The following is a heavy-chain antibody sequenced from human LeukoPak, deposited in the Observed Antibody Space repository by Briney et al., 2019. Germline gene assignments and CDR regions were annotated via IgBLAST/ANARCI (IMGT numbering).Heavy chain of an antibody. Sequence: GGSLRLSCAASGFSFSDYWMTWVRQAPGKGLEWVANIKQDGSEKYYVDSVKGRFTISRDNAKNSLYLQMNSLRVEDTAVYYCARDISPHCGAYCYIDAFDIWGQGTTVTVSS. CDR3: ARDISPHCGAYCYIDAFDI. CDR2: IKQDGSEK. CDR1: GFSFSDYW. V-gene: IGHV3-7*01. D-gene: IGHD2-21*01. J-gene: IGHJ3*02.